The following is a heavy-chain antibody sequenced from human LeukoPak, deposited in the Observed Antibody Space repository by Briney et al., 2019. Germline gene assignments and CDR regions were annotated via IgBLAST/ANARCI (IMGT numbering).Heavy chain of an antibody. V-gene: IGHV4-4*07. CDR2: VVPSGST. D-gene: IGHD6-13*01. J-gene: IGHJ4*02. CDR3: AKEGAAPGPDFDY. CDR1: GGSISSYY. Sequence: SETLSLTCSVSGGSISSYYWSWIRQPAGKGLEWIGRVVPSGSTDYNPSLKSRVTMSVDTSKNQFSLKLNSVTAADTAVYYCAKEGAAPGPDFDYWGQGTLVIVSS.